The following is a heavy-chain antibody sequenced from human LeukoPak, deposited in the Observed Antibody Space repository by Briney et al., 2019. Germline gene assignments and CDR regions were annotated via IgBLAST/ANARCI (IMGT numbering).Heavy chain of an antibody. D-gene: IGHD5-18*01. J-gene: IGHJ6*02. CDR1: GGSFSGYY. CDR3: ARGGGYSYGARDYFYSMDV. Sequence: TSSETLSLTCAVYGGSFSGYYWSWIRQPPGKGLEWIGEINHSGSTNYNPSLKSRVTISVDTSKNRFSLKLNSVTAADAAVYYCARGGGYSYGARDYFYSMDVWGQGTTVTVSS. V-gene: IGHV4-34*01. CDR2: INHSGST.